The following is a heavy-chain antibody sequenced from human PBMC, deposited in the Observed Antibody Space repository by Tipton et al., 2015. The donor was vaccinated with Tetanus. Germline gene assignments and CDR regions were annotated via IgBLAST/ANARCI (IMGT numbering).Heavy chain of an antibody. CDR2: ISSSSNYI. CDR1: GFSFSDYA. Sequence: SLRLSCAASGFSFSDYAFNWVRQAPGKGLEWVSSISSSSNYIYYADSVRGRFTLSRDNAKTSLYLQMNSLRADDTAIYYCAKEALGVLNLWGKGTTVIVSS. CDR3: AKEALGVLNL. D-gene: IGHD1-14*01. V-gene: IGHV3-21*04. J-gene: IGHJ6*04.